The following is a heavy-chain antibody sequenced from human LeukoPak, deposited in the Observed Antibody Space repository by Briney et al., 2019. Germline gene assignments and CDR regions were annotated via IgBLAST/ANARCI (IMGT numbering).Heavy chain of an antibody. Sequence: GXGLEGXAXIWYDGSNKYYADSVKGRFTISRDNSKNTLYLQMNSLRAEDTAVYYCARVLGGKKVWALDYWGQGTLVTVSS. J-gene: IGHJ4*02. V-gene: IGHV3-33*01. CDR2: IWYDGSNK. CDR3: ARVLGGKKVWALDY. D-gene: IGHD3-16*01.